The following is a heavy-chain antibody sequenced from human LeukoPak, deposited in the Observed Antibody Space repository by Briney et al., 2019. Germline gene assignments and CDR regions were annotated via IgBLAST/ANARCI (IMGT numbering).Heavy chain of an antibody. CDR1: GYTFTSYG. CDR3: ARDGGWFGENNWFDP. Sequence: ASVKVSCKASGYTFTSYGISWVRQARGQGLEWMGWISAYNGNTNYAQKLQGRVTMTTDTSTSTAYMELRSLRSDDTAVYYCARDGGWFGENNWFDPWGQGTLVTVSS. D-gene: IGHD3-10*01. V-gene: IGHV1-18*01. CDR2: ISAYNGNT. J-gene: IGHJ5*02.